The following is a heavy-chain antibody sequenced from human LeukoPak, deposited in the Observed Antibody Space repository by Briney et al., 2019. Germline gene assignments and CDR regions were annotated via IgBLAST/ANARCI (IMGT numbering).Heavy chain of an antibody. CDR2: FYYSGST. CDR1: GGSITSYF. J-gene: IGHJ4*02. V-gene: IGHV4-59*08. D-gene: IGHD1-26*01. CDR3: ARLDGGSYRFDY. Sequence: PSETLSLTCTVSGGSITSYFWSWIRQPPGKGLEYIGYFYYSGSTKYNPSLKSRVTISVDTSKNQFSLKLSSVTAADTAVYYCARLDGGSYRFDYWGQGTLVTVS.